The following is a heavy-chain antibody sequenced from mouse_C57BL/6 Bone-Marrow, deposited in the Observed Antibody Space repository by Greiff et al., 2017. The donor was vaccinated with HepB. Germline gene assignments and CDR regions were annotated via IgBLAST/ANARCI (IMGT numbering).Heavy chain of an antibody. J-gene: IGHJ3*01. CDR1: GFNFSSYA. V-gene: IGHV5-4*01. CDR2: ISDGGSYT. Sequence: EVMLVESGGGLVKPGGSLKLSCAASGFNFSSYAMSWVRQTPEKRLEWVATISDGGSYTYYPDNGKGRFTISRDNAKNNLYLQMSHLKSEDTAMYYCARDRDGYLLAYWGQGTLVTVSA. D-gene: IGHD2-3*01. CDR3: ARDRDGYLLAY.